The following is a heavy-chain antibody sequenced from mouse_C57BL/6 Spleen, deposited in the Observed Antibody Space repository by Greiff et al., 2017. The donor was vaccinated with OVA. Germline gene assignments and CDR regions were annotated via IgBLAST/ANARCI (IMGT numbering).Heavy chain of an antibody. J-gene: IGHJ4*01. Sequence: VQLQQSGAELVRPGASVTLSCKASGYTFTDYEMHWVKQTPVHGLEWIGAIDPETGGTAYNQKFKGKAILTADKSSSTAYMELRSLTSEDSAVYYCTRDSSGGYAMDYWGQGTSVTVSS. CDR3: TRDSSGGYAMDY. CDR2: IDPETGGT. V-gene: IGHV1-15*01. D-gene: IGHD3-2*02. CDR1: GYTFTDYE.